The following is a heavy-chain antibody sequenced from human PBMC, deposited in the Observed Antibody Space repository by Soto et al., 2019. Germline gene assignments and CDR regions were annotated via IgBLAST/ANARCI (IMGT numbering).Heavy chain of an antibody. J-gene: IGHJ6*03. D-gene: IGHD2-15*01. CDR1: GGTFSSYT. V-gene: IGHV1-69*02. CDR3: ALWVAPKRDYYYYYYMDV. CDR2: IIPILGIA. Sequence: QVQLVQSGAEVKKPGSSVKVSCKASGGTFSSYTISWVRQAPGQGLEWMGRIIPILGIANYAQKFQGRVTITADKSTSTAYMELSSLRSEDTAVYYCALWVAPKRDYYYYYYMDVWGQGTTVTVSS.